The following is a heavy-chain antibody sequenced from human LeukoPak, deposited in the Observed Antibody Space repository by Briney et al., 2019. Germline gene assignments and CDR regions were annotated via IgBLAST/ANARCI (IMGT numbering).Heavy chain of an antibody. J-gene: IGHJ4*02. CDR3: ARDQGGFDY. CDR1: GGSFSGYY. Sequence: SETLSLTCAVYGGSFSGYYWSWIRQPPGKGLEWIGEIDHSGSTNYNPSLKSRVTISVDTSKNQFSLKLSSVTAADTAVYYCARDQGGFDYWGQGTLVTVSS. D-gene: IGHD3-16*01. V-gene: IGHV4-34*01. CDR2: IDHSGST.